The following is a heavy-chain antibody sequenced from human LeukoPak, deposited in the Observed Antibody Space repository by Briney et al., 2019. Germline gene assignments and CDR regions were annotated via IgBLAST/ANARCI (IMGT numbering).Heavy chain of an antibody. CDR2: IDNSGDT. D-gene: IGHD3-9*01. CDR1: VGSTKGSN. CDR3: SRAHAGLRYFDP. J-gene: IGHJ5*02. Sequence: SETLSLTRMDPVGSTKGSNRSTMRQPPGKALEWIAYIDNSGDTNSNPSLHSCVETSVDTRRNQFCLRLNSVTAADTAFYYCSRAHAGLRYFDPWDQGTLVTVSS. V-gene: IGHV4-59*08.